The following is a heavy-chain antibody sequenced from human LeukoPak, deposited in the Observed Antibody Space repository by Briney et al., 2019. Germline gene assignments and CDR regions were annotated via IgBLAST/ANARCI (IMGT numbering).Heavy chain of an antibody. CDR2: FYYNGNT. D-gene: IGHD5-24*01. CDR1: GGSISPSSYY. Sequence: PSETLSLTCTVSGGSISPSSYYWGWIRQPPGKGLEWIGNFYYNGNTYYNPSLKSRVTISVDTSKNQFSLKLSSVSAADTAVYYCARDVFSYNYFYGMDVWGQGTTVTVSS. V-gene: IGHV4-39*07. CDR3: ARDVFSYNYFYGMDV. J-gene: IGHJ6*02.